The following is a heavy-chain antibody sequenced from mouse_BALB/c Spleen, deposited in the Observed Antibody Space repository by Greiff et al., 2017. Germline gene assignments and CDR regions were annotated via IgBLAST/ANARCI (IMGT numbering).Heavy chain of an antibody. CDR2: INPSTGYT. D-gene: IGHD3-1*01. V-gene: IGHV1-7*01. CDR1: GYTFTSYW. CDR3: ARGGCSGYVDY. J-gene: IGHJ4*01. Sequence: QVQLKESGAELAKPGASVKMSCKASGYTFTSYWMHWVKQRPGQGLEWIGYINPSTGYTEYNQKFTDKATLTADKSSSTAYMQLSSLTSEDSAVYYGARGGCSGYVDYWGQGTSVTVSS.